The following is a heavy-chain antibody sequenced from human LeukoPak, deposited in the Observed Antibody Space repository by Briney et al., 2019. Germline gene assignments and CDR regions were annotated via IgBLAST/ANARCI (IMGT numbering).Heavy chain of an antibody. J-gene: IGHJ4*02. CDR2: IGGSGDST. D-gene: IGHD3-10*01. Sequence: GGSLRLSCAASGFTLSSYAMRWVRQAPGKGLEGVSSIGGSGDSTFYADCVKGRFTIYRDNSKNTLYLQMNSLRAEDTAVYYCAKSMVRGVISGFDCWGQGTLVTVSS. CDR1: GFTLSSYA. V-gene: IGHV3-23*01. CDR3: AKSMVRGVISGFDC.